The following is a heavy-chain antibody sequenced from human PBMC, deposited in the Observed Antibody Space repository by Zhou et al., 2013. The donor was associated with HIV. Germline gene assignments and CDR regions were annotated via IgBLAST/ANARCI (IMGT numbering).Heavy chain of an antibody. Sequence: QVQLVQSGAEVKKPGSSVKVSCKASGGTFSSYGLSWVRQAPGQGLEWMGGIISVLGTANYAQKFQGRLTITSDESTRTAYMELKNLRSEDTAVYFCARGGKYQLEYLDYWGQGTLVTVST. J-gene: IGHJ4*02. CDR1: GGTFSSYG. CDR2: IISVLGTA. CDR3: ARGGKYQLEYLDY. V-gene: IGHV1-69*05. D-gene: IGHD2-2*01.